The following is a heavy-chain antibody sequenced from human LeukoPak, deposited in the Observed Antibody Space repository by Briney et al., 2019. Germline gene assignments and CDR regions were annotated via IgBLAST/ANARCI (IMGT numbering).Heavy chain of an antibody. Sequence: PSETLSLTCAVYGGSFTKHQWSWIRQPPGKGLEWIGAINDGGSTNYNPSLKSRVTISVDTSKNQFSLKLSSVTAADTAVYYCARRPAFGLRSEGFNYWGQGTLVTVSS. J-gene: IGHJ4*02. CDR3: ARRPAFGLRSEGFNY. CDR1: GGSFTKHQ. D-gene: IGHD5-12*01. CDR2: INDGGST. V-gene: IGHV4-34*01.